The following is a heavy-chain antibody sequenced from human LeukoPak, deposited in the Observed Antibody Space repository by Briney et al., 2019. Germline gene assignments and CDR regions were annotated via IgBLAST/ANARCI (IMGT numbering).Heavy chain of an antibody. V-gene: IGHV3-33*01. Sequence: GGSLRLSCAASGFTFSGYGMHWVRQAPGKGLEWVAVIWYDGSNKYYADSVKGRFTISRDNSKNTLYLQMNSLRAEDTAVYYCARDRSIAVVYYFDYWGQGTLVTVSS. J-gene: IGHJ4*02. CDR2: IWYDGSNK. CDR3: ARDRSIAVVYYFDY. CDR1: GFTFSGYG. D-gene: IGHD6-19*01.